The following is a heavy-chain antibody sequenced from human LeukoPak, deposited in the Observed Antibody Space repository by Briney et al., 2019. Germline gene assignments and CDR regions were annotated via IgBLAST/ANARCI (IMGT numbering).Heavy chain of an antibody. J-gene: IGHJ4*02. CDR3: ARDGGYSSGWYDY. V-gene: IGHV3-21*01. Sequence: GGSLRLSCAASGFTFSSYSMNWVRQAPGKGLEWVSSISSSSSYIHYADSVKGRFTISGDNAKNSLYLQMNSLRAEDTAVYYCARDGGYSSGWYDYWGQGTLVTVSS. CDR1: GFTFSSYS. D-gene: IGHD6-19*01. CDR2: ISSSSSYI.